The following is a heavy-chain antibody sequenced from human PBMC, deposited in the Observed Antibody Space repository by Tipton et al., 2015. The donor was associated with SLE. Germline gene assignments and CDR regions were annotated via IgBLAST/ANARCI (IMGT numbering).Heavy chain of an antibody. CDR2: IYTSGST. V-gene: IGHV4-4*09. D-gene: IGHD4/OR15-4a*01. Sequence: LRLSCTVSGGSISSYYWSWIRQPPGKGLEWIGYIYTSGSTNYNPSLKSRVTISVDTSKNQFSLKLSSVTAADTAVYYCARRMTMEDYFDYWGQGTLVTVSS. J-gene: IGHJ4*02. CDR1: GGSISSYY. CDR3: ARRMTMEDYFDY.